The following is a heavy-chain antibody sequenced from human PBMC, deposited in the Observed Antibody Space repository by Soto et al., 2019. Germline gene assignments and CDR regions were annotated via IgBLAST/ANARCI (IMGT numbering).Heavy chain of an antibody. J-gene: IGHJ4*02. CDR2: IRPSGGRT. Sequence: ASVKVSCKASGYTFTNYYIHWVRQAPGQGLEWLGVIRPSGGRTEYAQRFQGRVTMTRDTSTSTVYMELTSLTSEDTAVYYCAREPNESYYFDYWGQGTLVTVSS. V-gene: IGHV1-46*01. D-gene: IGHD5-18*01. CDR1: GYTFTNYY. CDR3: AREPNESYYFDY.